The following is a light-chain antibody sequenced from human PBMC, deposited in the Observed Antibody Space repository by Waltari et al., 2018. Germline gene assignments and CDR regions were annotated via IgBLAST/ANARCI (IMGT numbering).Light chain of an antibody. CDR3: QQYYSTPLT. Sequence: EIVLTQSPGTLSLSPGERATLSCRTSQSVTGSYLAWYQQNPGQAPRLLISGASSRATGIPDRFSGSGSGPDFTLTISSLQAADVAVYYCQQYYSTPLTFGGGTKVEIK. CDR1: QSVTGSY. V-gene: IGKV3-20*01. J-gene: IGKJ4*01. CDR2: GAS.